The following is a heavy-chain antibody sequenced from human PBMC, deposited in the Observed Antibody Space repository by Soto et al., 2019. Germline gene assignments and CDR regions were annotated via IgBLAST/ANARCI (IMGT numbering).Heavy chain of an antibody. CDR3: ARDFLTRPQPAAGTIRYYYYGMDV. D-gene: IGHD6-13*01. J-gene: IGHJ6*02. Sequence: KASETLSLTCTVSGGSISSYYWSWIRQPAGKGLEWIGRIYTSGSTNYNPSLKSRVTMSVDTSKNQFSLKLSSVTAADTAVYYCARDFLTRPQPAAGTIRYYYYGMDVWGQGTTVTVSS. CDR2: IYTSGST. CDR1: GGSISSYY. V-gene: IGHV4-4*07.